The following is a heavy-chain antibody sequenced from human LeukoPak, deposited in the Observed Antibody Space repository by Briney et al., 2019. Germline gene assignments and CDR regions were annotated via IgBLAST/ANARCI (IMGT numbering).Heavy chain of an antibody. CDR3: ARPVAAAGTDGYFDY. J-gene: IGHJ4*02. Sequence: PGETQKIFCEVSGHSFTSYWIGWVRQMPGKGLEWVGIIYPGDSDTRYRPSFQGQVTISDDKSISTAYLQWSSLKASDTAMYYCARPVAAAGTDGYFDYWGQGTLVTVSS. V-gene: IGHV5-51*03. D-gene: IGHD6-13*01. CDR2: IYPGDSDT. CDR1: GHSFTSYW.